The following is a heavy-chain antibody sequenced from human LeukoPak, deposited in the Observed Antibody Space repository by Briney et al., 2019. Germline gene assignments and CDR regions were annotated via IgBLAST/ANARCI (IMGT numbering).Heavy chain of an antibody. CDR2: IYTSGST. V-gene: IGHV4-4*09. Sequence: SETLSLTCTVSGGSISSYYWSWIRQPPGKGLEWIGYIYTSGSTNYNPSLKSRVTISVDTSKNQFSLKLGSVTAADTAVYYCARRYSSSLGDYFDYWGQGTLVTVSS. CDR3: ARRYSSSLGDYFDY. CDR1: GGSISSYY. J-gene: IGHJ4*02. D-gene: IGHD6-6*01.